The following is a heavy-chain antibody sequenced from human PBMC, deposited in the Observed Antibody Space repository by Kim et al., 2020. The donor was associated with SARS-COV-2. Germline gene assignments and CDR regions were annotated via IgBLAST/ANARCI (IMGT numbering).Heavy chain of an antibody. V-gene: IGHV4-61*01. CDR1: GGSVSSGSYY. CDR3: ARERYYDILTGYYSFD. Sequence: SETLSLTCTVSGGSVSSGSYYWSWIRQPPGKGLEWIGYIYYSGSTNYNPSLKSRVTISVDTSKNQFSLKLSSVTAADTAVYYCARERYYDILTGYYSFD. D-gene: IGHD3-9*01. J-gene: IGHJ4*01. CDR2: IYYSGST.